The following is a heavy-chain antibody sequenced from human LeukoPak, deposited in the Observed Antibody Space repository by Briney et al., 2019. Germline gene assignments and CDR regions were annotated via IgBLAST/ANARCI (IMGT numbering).Heavy chain of an antibody. J-gene: IGHJ3*02. CDR1: GGSISSYY. CDR3: ARDRSGSYYPDAFDI. V-gene: IGHV4-4*07. Sequence: PSETLSLTCTVSGGSISSYYWSWIRQPAGRGLEWIGRICTSGSTNYNPSLKSRVTMSVDTSKNQFSLKLSSVTAADTAVYYCARDRSGSYYPDAFDIWGQGTMVTVSS. D-gene: IGHD1-26*01. CDR2: ICTSGST.